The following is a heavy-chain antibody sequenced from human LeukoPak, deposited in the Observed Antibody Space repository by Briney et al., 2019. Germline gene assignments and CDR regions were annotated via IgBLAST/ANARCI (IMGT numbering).Heavy chain of an antibody. CDR2: IYPGDSDT. CDR3: ARLKTVDYYDSSGYNSPGKYFQH. Sequence: GESLKISCKGSGYSFTSYWIGWVRQMPGKGLEWMGIIYPGDSDTRYSPSFQGQVTISADKSISTAYLQWSSLKASDTAMYYCARLKTVDYYDSSGYNSPGKYFQHWGQGTLVTVSS. J-gene: IGHJ1*01. V-gene: IGHV5-51*01. D-gene: IGHD3-22*01. CDR1: GYSFTSYW.